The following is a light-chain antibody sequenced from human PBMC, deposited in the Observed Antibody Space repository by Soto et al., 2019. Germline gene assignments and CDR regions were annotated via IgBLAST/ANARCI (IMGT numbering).Light chain of an antibody. J-gene: IGKJ4*01. CDR1: QTISSY. V-gene: IGKV1-39*01. Sequence: DIQMTQSPSSLSASVGDRVTITCRASQTISSYLNWYQQTPGKAPKLLIYAASSLQSGVPSRFSGSGSGTDFTLTISSLQPADFATYYCQQSYGTPLTFGGGTKVDIK. CDR3: QQSYGTPLT. CDR2: AAS.